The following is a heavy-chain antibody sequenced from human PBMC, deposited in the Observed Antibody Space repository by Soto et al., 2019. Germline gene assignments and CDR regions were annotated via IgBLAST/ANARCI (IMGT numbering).Heavy chain of an antibody. J-gene: IGHJ3*02. CDR1: GYTFTSYG. V-gene: IGHV1-18*01. CDR2: ISAYNGNT. Sequence: QVQLVQSGAEVKKPGASVKVSCKASGYTFTSYGISWVRQAPGQGLEWMGWISAYNGNTNYAQKLQGRVTMTTDTSTNTAYMELRSLRSDDTAVYYCARDIFLSITMVRDRPLHTLGPNDAFDIWGQGTMVTVSS. CDR3: ARDIFLSITMVRDRPLHTLGPNDAFDI. D-gene: IGHD3-10*01.